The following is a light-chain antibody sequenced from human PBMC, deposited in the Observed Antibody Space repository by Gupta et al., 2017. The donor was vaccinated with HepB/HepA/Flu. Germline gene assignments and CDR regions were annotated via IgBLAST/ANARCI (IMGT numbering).Light chain of an antibody. CDR1: QSRVYSDGNNY. CDR3: RQSKQYPST. CDR2: KSS. V-gene: IGKV2-24*01. J-gene: IGKJ2*01. Sequence: DIVMTQTPLSSPVTLGQPASISCRSSQSRVYSDGNNYVSWLHQRPGQPPRLLIYKSSDRGSGVPDRFSGSGAGTDFTLKIIRVEAEDVGIYYCRQSKQYPSTFGQGTKLEIK.